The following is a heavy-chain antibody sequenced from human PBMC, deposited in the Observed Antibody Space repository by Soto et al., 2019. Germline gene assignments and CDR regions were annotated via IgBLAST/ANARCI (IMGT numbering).Heavy chain of an antibody. CDR2: MNTKSGGT. Sequence: GASVQVSCKASGYSFSDYHIHWVRQPPGQGLEGLGRMNTKSGGTSTAQKFEGWVTMIRERSLRIVQFELIRLRCDGPVAYCWGRGHSTESSIAVCSFFYSNEMDVWGQGTPVTVTS. CDR3: GRGHSTESSIAVCSFFYSNEMDV. D-gene: IGHD2-8*01. CDR1: GYSFSDYH. J-gene: IGHJ6*02. V-gene: IGHV1-2*05.